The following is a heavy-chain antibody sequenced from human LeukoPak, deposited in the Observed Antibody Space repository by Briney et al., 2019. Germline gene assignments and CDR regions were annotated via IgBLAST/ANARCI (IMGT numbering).Heavy chain of an antibody. CDR3: ARDQAEYDFWSGYSSGGMDV. D-gene: IGHD3-3*01. CDR1: GGSLSSGDYY. V-gene: IGHV4-30-4*01. CDR2: IYYSGST. Sequence: SETLSLTCTVSGGSLSSGDYYWSWIRQPPGKGLEWIGYIYYSGSTYYNPSLKSRVTISVDTSKNQFSLKLSSVTAADTAVYYCARDQAEYDFWSGYSSGGMDVWGQGTTVTVSS. J-gene: IGHJ6*02.